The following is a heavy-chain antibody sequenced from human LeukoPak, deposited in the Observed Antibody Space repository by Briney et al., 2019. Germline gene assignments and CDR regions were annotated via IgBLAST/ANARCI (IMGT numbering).Heavy chain of an antibody. CDR2: IYSGGST. D-gene: IGHD2/OR15-2a*01. J-gene: IGHJ6*03. CDR3: ARGLSSYYMDV. V-gene: IGHV3-66*01. CDR1: GFTVSSNY. Sequence: GGSLRLSCAASGFTVSSNYMSWVRQAPGKGLEWVSVIYSGGSTYYADSVKGRFTISRDNSKNTLYLQMNSLRAEDTAVYYCARGLSSYYMDVWGKGTTVTISS.